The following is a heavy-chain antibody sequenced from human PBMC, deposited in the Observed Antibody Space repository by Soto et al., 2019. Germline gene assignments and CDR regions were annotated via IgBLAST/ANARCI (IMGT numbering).Heavy chain of an antibody. CDR3: ARDCGGDCFPDY. Sequence: ASVKVSCKASGYTFTSYGISWVRQAPGQGLEWMGWISSYNGNTNYAQKFQGRVTMTTDTSTTTAYMELRSLRSDDTAIYYCARDCGGDCFPDYWGQGTLVTVSS. D-gene: IGHD2-21*02. V-gene: IGHV1-18*01. CDR1: GYTFTSYG. CDR2: ISSYNGNT. J-gene: IGHJ4*02.